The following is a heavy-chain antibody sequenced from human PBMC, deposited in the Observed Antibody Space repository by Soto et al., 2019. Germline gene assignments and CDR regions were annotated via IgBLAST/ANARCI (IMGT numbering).Heavy chain of an antibody. V-gene: IGHV3-23*01. D-gene: IGHD4-17*01. CDR1: GFIFSNYA. CDR2: ISGSGGTT. J-gene: IGHJ4*02. CDR3: AKDPKREAVTPRHTFDY. Sequence: EVQLLESGGGLVQPGGSLRLSCAASGFIFSNYAMSWVRQAPGKGLEWVSSISGSGGTTYSADSVKGRFTISRDNSKKTMYLQMNSLRAVDTAVYYWAKDPKREAVTPRHTFDYWGQGTLVTVSS.